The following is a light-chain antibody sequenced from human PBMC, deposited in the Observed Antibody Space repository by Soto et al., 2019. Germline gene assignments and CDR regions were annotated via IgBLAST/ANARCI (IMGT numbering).Light chain of an antibody. CDR2: DVS. CDR3: SSYTSSSMV. CDR1: SSDVGGYNY. J-gene: IGLJ2*01. Sequence: QSALTQPASASGSPGQSITISCTGTSSDVGGYNYVSWYQQHPGKAPKLMIYDVSNRPSGVSNRFSGSKSGNTASLTISGLQAEDEADYYCSSYTSSSMVFGGGTKLTVL. V-gene: IGLV2-14*01.